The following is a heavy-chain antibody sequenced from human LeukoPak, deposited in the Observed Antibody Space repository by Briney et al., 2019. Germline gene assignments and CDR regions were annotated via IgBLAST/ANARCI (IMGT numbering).Heavy chain of an antibody. CDR1: GRSVSNYY. Sequence: PSETLSLTCSVSGRSVSNYYWSWIRQPPGKGLEWIGYVYYTGSTNYNPSLKSRVTMFEDKSKNQFSLRLYSVTGAGTAVSYCARQVAYSSSSYFDYWGQGSLVTVSS. D-gene: IGHD6-6*01. CDR3: ARQVAYSSSSYFDY. J-gene: IGHJ4*02. CDR2: VYYTGST. V-gene: IGHV4-59*08.